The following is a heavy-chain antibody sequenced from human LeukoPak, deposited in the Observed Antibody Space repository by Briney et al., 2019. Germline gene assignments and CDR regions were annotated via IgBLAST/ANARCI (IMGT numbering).Heavy chain of an antibody. D-gene: IGHD3-22*01. CDR3: ARGLGDSSGPDY. CDR2: INHSGST. J-gene: IGHJ4*02. Sequence: TSETLSLTCAVYGGSFSGYYWSWIRQPPGKGLEWIGEINHSGSTNYNPSLKSRDTISVDTSKNQFSLKLSSVTAADTAVYYCARGLGDSSGPDYWGQGTLVTVSS. CDR1: GGSFSGYY. V-gene: IGHV4-34*01.